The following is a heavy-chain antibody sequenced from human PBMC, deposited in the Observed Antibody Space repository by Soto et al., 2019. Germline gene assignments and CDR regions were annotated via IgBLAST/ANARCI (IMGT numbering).Heavy chain of an antibody. V-gene: IGHV3-9*01. CDR2: ISWNGDAT. J-gene: IGHJ4*02. CDR3: ANLPLYGSGFDC. D-gene: IGHD3-10*01. CDR1: GFTFDDYA. Sequence: DVHLVESGGALVQPGGSLRLSCTASGFTFDDYAIHWVRQAPGKGLEWISDISWNGDATGYADSVKGRFTISRDNAKNSLYLQMNSLRTEDTAMYFCANLPLYGSGFDCWGQGTLVTVAS.